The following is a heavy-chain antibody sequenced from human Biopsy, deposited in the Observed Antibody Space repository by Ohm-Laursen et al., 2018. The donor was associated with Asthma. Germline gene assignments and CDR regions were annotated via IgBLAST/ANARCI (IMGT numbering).Heavy chain of an antibody. CDR2: VKGDGRRT. CDR1: GFTFSSYG. Sequence: SLRLSCTASGFTFSSYGMHWVRQAPGKGLEWVSRVKGDGRRTSYADSVKGRFTISRDNAKNTLYLQMNSLRVEDTAVYYCARGGVVPDAMYYHYYYGLDVWGQGTTVTVSS. D-gene: IGHD2-2*01. CDR3: ARGGVVPDAMYYHYYYGLDV. V-gene: IGHV3-74*01. J-gene: IGHJ6*02.